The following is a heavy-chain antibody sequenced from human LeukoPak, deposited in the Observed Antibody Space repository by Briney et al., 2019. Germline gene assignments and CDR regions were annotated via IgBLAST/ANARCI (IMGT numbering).Heavy chain of an antibody. D-gene: IGHD3-10*01. V-gene: IGHV1-2*06. J-gene: IGHJ3*02. CDR2: INPNSGGT. Sequence: ASVKVSCKASGYTFTGYYMHWVRQAPGQGLEWMGRINPNSGGTNDAQKFQGRVTMTRDTSISTAYMELSRLRSDDTAVYYCARDSDGLLWFGETPPDAFDIWGQGTMVTVSS. CDR3: ARDSDGLLWFGETPPDAFDI. CDR1: GYTFTGYY.